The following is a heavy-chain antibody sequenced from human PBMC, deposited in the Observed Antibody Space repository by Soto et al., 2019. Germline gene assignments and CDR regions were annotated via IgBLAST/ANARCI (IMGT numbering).Heavy chain of an antibody. V-gene: IGHV1-3*04. CDR3: ARPQQVLRYLRGYYSGMDV. CDR1: AYTLTTYA. J-gene: IGHJ6*02. CDR2: INTGNGNT. D-gene: IGHD3-9*01. Sequence: QVQLVQSGAEVKKPGASVKVSCKASAYTLTTYAVHWVRQAPGQRLEWMGCINTGNGNTKYSQKFQGRVTITRDTXXNXAFXELSSQRSEDTAVYYCARPQQVLRYLRGYYSGMDVWGQGTTVTVSS.